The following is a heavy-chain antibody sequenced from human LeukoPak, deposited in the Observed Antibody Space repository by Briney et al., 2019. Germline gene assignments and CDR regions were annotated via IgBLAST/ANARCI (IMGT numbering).Heavy chain of an antibody. CDR1: GFTFSSYN. V-gene: IGHV3-21*01. Sequence: GGSLRLSCAASGFTFSSYNMNWIRQAPGRGLDWVSSISRTGSYIYYADSVKGRFTISRDNAQNSLYLQMNSLRVEDTAVYYCARVLETDCRGGSCYSGLDYWGQGTLVTVSS. J-gene: IGHJ4*02. D-gene: IGHD2-15*01. CDR2: ISRTGSYI. CDR3: ARVLETDCRGGSCYSGLDY.